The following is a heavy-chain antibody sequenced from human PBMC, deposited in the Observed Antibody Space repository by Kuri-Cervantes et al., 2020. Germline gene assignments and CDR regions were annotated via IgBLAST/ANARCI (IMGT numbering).Heavy chain of an antibody. J-gene: IGHJ3*02. D-gene: IGHD3-9*01. Sequence: GESLKISCAASGFTLSSYWMHWVRQAPGKGLECVSVLYIDDTTYYADSVKGRFTISRDNSKNTLYLQMNSLRAEDTAVYYCAKDHRYYDILTGYYLTDAFDIWGQGTMVTVSS. CDR2: LYIDDTT. CDR1: GFTLSSYW. CDR3: AKDHRYYDILTGYYLTDAFDI. V-gene: IGHV3-53*01.